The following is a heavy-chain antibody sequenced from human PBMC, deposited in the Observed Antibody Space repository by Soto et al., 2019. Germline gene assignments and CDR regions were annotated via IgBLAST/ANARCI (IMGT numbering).Heavy chain of an antibody. Sequence: QVQLVESGGGVVQPGRSLRLSRAASGFTFSSYAMHWVRQAPGKGLEWVAVISYDGSNKYYADSVKGRFTISRDNSKNTLYLQMNSLRAEGTAVYYCARARPEKKRYSSSGGENYYYYGMDVWGQGTTVTVSS. CDR2: ISYDGSNK. CDR3: ARARPEKKRYSSSGGENYYYYGMDV. V-gene: IGHV3-30-3*01. D-gene: IGHD6-6*01. CDR1: GFTFSSYA. J-gene: IGHJ6*02.